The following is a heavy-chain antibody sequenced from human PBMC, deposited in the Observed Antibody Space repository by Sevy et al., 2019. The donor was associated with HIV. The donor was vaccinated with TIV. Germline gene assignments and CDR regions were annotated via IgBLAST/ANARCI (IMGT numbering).Heavy chain of an antibody. J-gene: IGHJ4*02. V-gene: IGHV3-7*01. CDR2: IKQDGSLT. CDR1: GFSLNTYW. CDR3: VRAVAADGSF. D-gene: IGHD6-13*01. Sequence: GGSLRLSCAASGFSLNTYWMSWVRQAPGKGLEWVVNIKQDGSLTYYVNSVKGRFTISRDNARNFLYLQMNSLRAEDTARYYCVRAVAADGSFWGQGTLVTVSS.